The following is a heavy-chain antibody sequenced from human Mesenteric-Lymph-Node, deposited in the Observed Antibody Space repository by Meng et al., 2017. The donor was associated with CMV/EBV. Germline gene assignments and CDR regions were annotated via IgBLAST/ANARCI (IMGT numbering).Heavy chain of an antibody. CDR3: ARFGRLRPPTYYYYYGMDV. CDR2: ISSSGSTI. Sequence: GESLKISCAASGFTFSDYYMSWIRQAPGKGLEWVSYISSSGSTIYYADSVKGRFTISRDNAKNSLYLQMNSLRAEDTAVYYCARFGRLRPPTYYYYYGMDVWGQGTTVTVSS. J-gene: IGHJ6*02. CDR1: GFTFSDYY. V-gene: IGHV3-11*01. D-gene: IGHD3/OR15-3a*01.